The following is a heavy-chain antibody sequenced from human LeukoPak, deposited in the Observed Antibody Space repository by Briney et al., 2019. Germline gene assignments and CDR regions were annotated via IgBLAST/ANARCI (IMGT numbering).Heavy chain of an antibody. V-gene: IGHV4-34*01. CDR1: GGSISGYY. CDR2: VDHSGST. D-gene: IGHD3-3*01. Sequence: PSETLSLTCAVYGGSISGYYWSWIRQSPGKGLEWIGEVDHSGSTYYKPSLKSRVIMSVDTSKNHFSLKLSSVTAADTAVYYCARHLGDFWSGYHSHYYMDVWGKGTTVTVSS. CDR3: ARHLGDFWSGYHSHYYMDV. J-gene: IGHJ6*03.